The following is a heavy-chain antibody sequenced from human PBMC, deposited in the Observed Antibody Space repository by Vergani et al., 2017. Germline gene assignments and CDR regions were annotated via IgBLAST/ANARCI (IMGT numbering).Heavy chain of an antibody. Sequence: VQLLESGGRLVQPGGSLRLSCVASGFAFSRYAMSWVRQAPGKGLEWVSGLTASGSGISYADSVRGRFTISRDNSKNTLFLQMDSLRAEVTAVYYCAKSGWLQHFGAHYFDSWGQGILVTVSS. V-gene: IGHV3-23*01. D-gene: IGHD5-24*01. CDR1: GFAFSRYA. J-gene: IGHJ4*02. CDR3: AKSGWLQHFGAHYFDS. CDR2: LTASGSGI.